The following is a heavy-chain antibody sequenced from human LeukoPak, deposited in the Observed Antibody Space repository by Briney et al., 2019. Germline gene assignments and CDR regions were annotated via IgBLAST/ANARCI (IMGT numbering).Heavy chain of an antibody. CDR2: ISRNSGSI. CDR1: GFTFDDYA. Sequence: GRSLRPSCAASGFTFDDYAMRGGRHGPEKGLGWGSGISRNSGSIGYADSVKGRFTISRDNAKNSLYLQMNSLRAEDTALYYCAKGWLQLNWYFDLWGRGTLVTVSS. CDR3: AKGWLQLNWYFDL. V-gene: IGHV3-9*01. J-gene: IGHJ2*01. D-gene: IGHD5-24*01.